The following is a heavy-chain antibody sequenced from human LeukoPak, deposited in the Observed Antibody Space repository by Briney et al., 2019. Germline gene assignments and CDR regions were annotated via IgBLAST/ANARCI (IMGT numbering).Heavy chain of an antibody. D-gene: IGHD3-10*01. CDR3: AKVRGTMVRGARYYFDY. J-gene: IGHJ4*02. CDR1: GGSFSGYY. Sequence: SETLSLTCAVYGGSFSGYYWSWIRQPPGKGLEWIGEINHSGSTNYNPSLKSRVTISVDTSKNQFSLKLSSVTAADTAVYYCAKVRGTMVRGARYYFDYWGQGTLVTVSS. CDR2: INHSGST. V-gene: IGHV4-34*01.